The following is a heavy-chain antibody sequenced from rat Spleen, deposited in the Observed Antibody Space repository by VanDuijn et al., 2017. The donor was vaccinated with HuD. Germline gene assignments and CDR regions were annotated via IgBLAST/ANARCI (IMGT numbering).Heavy chain of an antibody. CDR1: GFTFSNYD. CDR3: TTGAHTAWFAY. J-gene: IGHJ3*01. Sequence: EVQLVESEGGLVQPGRSMKLSCAASGFTFSNYDMAWVRQAPTKGLEWVASISYDGSSTYYRDSVKGRFTISRDNAKSTLYLQMDSLRSEDTATYYCTTGAHTAWFAYWGQGTLVTVSS. CDR2: ISYDGSST. V-gene: IGHV5-20*01. D-gene: IGHD1-7*01.